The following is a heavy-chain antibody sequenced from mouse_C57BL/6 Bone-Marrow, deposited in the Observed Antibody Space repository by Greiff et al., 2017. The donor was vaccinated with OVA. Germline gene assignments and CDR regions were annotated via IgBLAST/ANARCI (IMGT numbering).Heavy chain of an antibody. D-gene: IGHD3-2*02. Sequence: QVHVKQSGAELVKPGASVKLSCKASGYTFTSYWMHWVKQRPGQGLEWIGMIHPNSGSTNYNEKFKSKATLTVDKSSSTAYMQLSSLTSEDSAVYYCARGLRPMDYWGQGTSVTVSS. CDR2: IHPNSGST. J-gene: IGHJ4*01. CDR1: GYTFTSYW. CDR3: ARGLRPMDY. V-gene: IGHV1-64*01.